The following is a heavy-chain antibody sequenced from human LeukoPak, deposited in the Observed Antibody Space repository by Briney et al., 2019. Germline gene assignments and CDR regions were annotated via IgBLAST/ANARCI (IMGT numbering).Heavy chain of an antibody. J-gene: IGHJ4*02. V-gene: IGHV4-34*01. D-gene: IGHD5-12*01. CDR2: INHSGST. CDR3: ARRGGYSGYGNFDY. CDR1: GXXVXGYY. Sequence: YGXXVXGYYWSWIRQPPGKGLEWIGEINHSGSTNYNPSLKSRVTISVDTSKNQFSLKLSSVTAADTAVYYCARRGGYSGYGNFDYWGQGTLVTVSS.